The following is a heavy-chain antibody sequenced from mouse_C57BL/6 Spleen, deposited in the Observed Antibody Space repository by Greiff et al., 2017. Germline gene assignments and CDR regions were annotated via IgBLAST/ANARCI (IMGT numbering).Heavy chain of an antibody. D-gene: IGHD2-2*01. CDR1: GYTFTDYE. Sequence: QVQLKESGAELVRPGASVTLSCKASGYTFTDYEMHWVKQTPVHGLEWIGAIDPETGGTAYNQKFKGKAILTADKSSSTAYMELRSLTSEDSAVYYCTRGTMVTTLDYWGQGTTLTVSS. J-gene: IGHJ2*01. CDR2: IDPETGGT. CDR3: TRGTMVTTLDY. V-gene: IGHV1-15*01.